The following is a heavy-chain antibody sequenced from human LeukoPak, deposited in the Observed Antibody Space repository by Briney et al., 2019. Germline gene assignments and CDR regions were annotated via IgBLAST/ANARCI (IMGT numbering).Heavy chain of an antibody. CDR3: ARGLTAIKYDS. J-gene: IGHJ4*02. CDR2: ISSSGGST. CDR1: GFTFTTDA. Sequence: GGSLRVSCAASGFTFTTDAMSCGRQAPGKGLEWVSAISSSGGSTFHAASVKGRFTISRDNSKNTLYLQMNSLKAQATAVHYCARGLTAIKYDSWGQGTLVTVSS. V-gene: IGHV3-23*01. D-gene: IGHD2-21*02.